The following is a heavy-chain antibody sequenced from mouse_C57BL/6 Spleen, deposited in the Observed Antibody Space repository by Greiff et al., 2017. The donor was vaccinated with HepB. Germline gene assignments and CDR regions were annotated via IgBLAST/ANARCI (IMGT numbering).Heavy chain of an antibody. J-gene: IGHJ4*01. CDR3: ARRLRSLYAMDY. CDR1: GYTFTSYW. CDR2: IDPSDSYT. V-gene: IGHV1-69*01. Sequence: QVQLQQPGAELVMPGASVKLSCKASGYTFTSYWMHWVKQRPGQGLEWIGEIDPSDSYTNYNQKFKGKSTLTVDKSSSTAYMQLSSLTSEDSAVYYCARRLRSLYAMDYWGQGTSVTVSS. D-gene: IGHD1-1*01.